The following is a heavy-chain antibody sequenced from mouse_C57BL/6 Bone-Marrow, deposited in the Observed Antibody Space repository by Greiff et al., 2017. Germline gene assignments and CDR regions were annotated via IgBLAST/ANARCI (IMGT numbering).Heavy chain of an antibody. CDR3: ARTYYDYDGVAY. J-gene: IGHJ3*01. D-gene: IGHD2-4*01. CDR2: IYPGSGST. Sequence: QVQLQQPGAELVKPGASVKMSCKASGYTFTSYWITWVKQRPGQGLEWIGDIYPGSGSTNYNEQFKSKATLTVDTSSSTAYMQLSSLTSEDSAVYYWARTYYDYDGVAYWGQGTLVTVSA. V-gene: IGHV1-55*01. CDR1: GYTFTSYW.